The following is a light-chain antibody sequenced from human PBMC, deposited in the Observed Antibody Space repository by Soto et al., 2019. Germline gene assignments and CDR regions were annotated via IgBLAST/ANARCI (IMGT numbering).Light chain of an antibody. V-gene: IGLV1-44*01. CDR3: AAWDDSLNVPYV. CDR2: SNN. CDR1: SSNIGSNT. J-gene: IGLJ1*01. Sequence: QSVLTQPPSASGTPGQRVTISCSGSSSNIGSNTVNWYQQLPGTAPKLLIYSNNQRPSGVPDRFSGSKSGTSASLAISVLQSEDEADYYCAAWDDSLNVPYVFGTGTKVTVL.